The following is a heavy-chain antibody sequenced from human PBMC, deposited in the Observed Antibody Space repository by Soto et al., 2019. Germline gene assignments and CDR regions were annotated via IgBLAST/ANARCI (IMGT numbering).Heavy chain of an antibody. Sequence: GSGPTRVNRTQTLTLTCTFSGFSLSTSGVGVGWIRQPRGKALDWLALIYWNDDKRYSPSLKSRLTITKDTSKNQVVLTMTNMDPVDTATYYCAHSRYYDSSGHSAVGAFDISGQGTIVTVS. CDR1: GFSLSTSGVG. V-gene: IGHV2-5*01. CDR2: IYWNDDK. J-gene: IGHJ3*02. CDR3: AHSRYYDSSGHSAVGAFDI. D-gene: IGHD3-22*01.